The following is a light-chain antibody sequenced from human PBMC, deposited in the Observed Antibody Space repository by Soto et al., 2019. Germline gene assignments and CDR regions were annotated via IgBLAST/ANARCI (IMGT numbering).Light chain of an antibody. V-gene: IGLV2-8*01. CDR2: EVS. CDR3: SSFAASHVV. Sequence: QSALTQPPSASGSPGQSVAISCTGTNSDIGGYNYVSWYQQHPGKAPKLMIYEVSKRPSGVPDRFSGSKSDNTASLTVSGLQAEDEADYYCSSFAASHVVFGGGTMVTVL. J-gene: IGLJ2*01. CDR1: NSDIGGYNY.